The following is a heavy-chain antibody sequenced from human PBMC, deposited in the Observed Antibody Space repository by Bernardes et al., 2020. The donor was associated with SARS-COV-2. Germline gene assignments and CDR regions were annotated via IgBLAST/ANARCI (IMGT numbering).Heavy chain of an antibody. CDR2: ISYTGST. D-gene: IGHD1-7*01. CDR3: ARTGTTSLTDFGHFDY. J-gene: IGHJ4*02. V-gene: IGHV4-59*01. CDR1: VASIGVYY. Sequence: LSLTCTVSVASIGVYYWSCIRQPPVKGLEWIGFISYTGSTNYNPSLKSRLTISVDTSKNQFSLKLSSVTAADTAIYYCARTGTTSLTDFGHFDYWGQGTLVTVSS.